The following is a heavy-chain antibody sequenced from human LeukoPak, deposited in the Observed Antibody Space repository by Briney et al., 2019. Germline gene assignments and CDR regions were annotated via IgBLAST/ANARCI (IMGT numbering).Heavy chain of an antibody. D-gene: IGHD7-27*01. V-gene: IGHV1-8*02. CDR1: GGTFSSYA. CDR3: ARGLDLGRGAY. CDR2: MNPNSGNT. J-gene: IGHJ4*02. Sequence: ASVKVSCEASGGTFSSYAISWVRQATGQGLEWMGWMNPNSGNTGYAQKFQGRVTMTRNTSISTAYMELSSLRSEDTAVYYCARGLDLGRGAYWGQGTLVTVSS.